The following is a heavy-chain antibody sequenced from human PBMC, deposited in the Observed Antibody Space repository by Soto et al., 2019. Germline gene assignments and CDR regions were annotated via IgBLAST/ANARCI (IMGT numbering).Heavy chain of an antibody. CDR1: GFTFSGSA. CDR3: ARGVYDFWGDHPKGLDY. D-gene: IGHD3-3*01. V-gene: IGHV3-73*02. J-gene: IGHJ4*02. CDR2: IRSKANSYAT. Sequence: EVQLVESGGGLVQPGGSLKLSCAASGFTFSGSAMHWVRQASGKGLEWVGRIRSKANSYATAYAVSVKGKFTISRDDSRNTAYLQMNSLKSEDTAVYYCARGVYDFWGDHPKGLDYWGQGTVVIVSS.